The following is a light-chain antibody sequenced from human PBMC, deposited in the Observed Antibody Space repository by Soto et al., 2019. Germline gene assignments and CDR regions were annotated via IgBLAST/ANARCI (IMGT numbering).Light chain of an antibody. CDR3: MQALEMRT. J-gene: IGKJ1*01. V-gene: IGKV2-28*01. CDR2: LGS. CDR1: QSLLYSNGYNY. Sequence: DIVMTQSPLSLAVTPGEPASISCRSSQSLLYSNGYNYLDWYLQKPGQSPQLLIYLGSNRASGVPDRFSGSGSGTEFTLKISRVEAEDVGVYYCMQALEMRTFGQGTKVEIK.